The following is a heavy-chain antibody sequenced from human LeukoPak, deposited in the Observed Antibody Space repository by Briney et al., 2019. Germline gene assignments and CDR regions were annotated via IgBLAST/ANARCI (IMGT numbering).Heavy chain of an antibody. CDR2: ISYRGST. J-gene: IGHJ4*02. CDR3: ARHEPQWLALDY. V-gene: IGHV4-31*02. CDR1: GGSISNSGGFY. D-gene: IGHD6-19*01. Sequence: SQTLSLTCTVSGGSISNSGGFYWSWIRQHPGDGLEWIGFISYRGSTYYNPSLKSRVSMSVDTSKNQFSLKLSSVTAADTAVYYCARHEPQWLALDYWGQGTLVTVSS.